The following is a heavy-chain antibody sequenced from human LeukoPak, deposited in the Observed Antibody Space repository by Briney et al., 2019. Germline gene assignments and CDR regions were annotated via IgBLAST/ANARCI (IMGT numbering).Heavy chain of an antibody. V-gene: IGHV4-4*07. D-gene: IGHD6-13*01. CDR3: ARVGYSSSWYGQYYFDY. J-gene: IGHJ4*02. Sequence: PSETLSLTCTVSGDSISSFYWSWIRQPAGKGLEWIGRIYSSGSTNYNPSLESRVTMSVDTSKNQLSLKLSSVTAADTAVYYCARVGYSSSWYGQYYFDYWGQGTLVTVSS. CDR1: GDSISSFY. CDR2: IYSSGST.